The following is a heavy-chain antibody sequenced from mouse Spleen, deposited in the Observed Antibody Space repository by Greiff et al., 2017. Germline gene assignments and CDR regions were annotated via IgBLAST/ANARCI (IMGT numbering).Heavy chain of an antibody. J-gene: IGHJ3*01. CDR3: ARSTMVPAWFAY. CDR1: GYTFTDYY. Sequence: VQLQQSGPVLVKPGASVKMSCKASGYTFTDYYMNWVKQSHGKSLEWIGVINPYNGGTSYNQKFKGKATLTVDKSSSTAYMELNSLTSEDSAVYYCARSTMVPAWFAYWGQGTLVTVSA. CDR2: INPYNGGT. D-gene: IGHD2-2*01. V-gene: IGHV1-19*01.